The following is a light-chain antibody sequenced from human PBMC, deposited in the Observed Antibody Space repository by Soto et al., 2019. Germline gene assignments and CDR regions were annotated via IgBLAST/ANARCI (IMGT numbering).Light chain of an antibody. Sequence: QPVLTQPPSASGTPGQRVTISCSGSRSNIGSNTVNWYQQLPGSAPKLLIYSNNQRPSGVPDRFSGSKSGTSASLAISGLQSEDEADYYCAALDDSRNCFYVFGSGTKLPVL. J-gene: IGLJ1*01. CDR3: AALDDSRNCFYV. CDR1: RSNIGSNT. V-gene: IGLV1-44*01. CDR2: SNN.